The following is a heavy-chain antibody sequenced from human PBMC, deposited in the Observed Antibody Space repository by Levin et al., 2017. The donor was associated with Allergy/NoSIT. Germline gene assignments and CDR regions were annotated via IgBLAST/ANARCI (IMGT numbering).Heavy chain of an antibody. Sequence: GGSLRLSCAASGFTFSSYGMHWVRQAPGKGLEWVAVIWYDGSNKYYADSVKGRFTISRDNSKNTLYLQMNSLRAEDTAVDYCAREGGSSGWYWAYYFDYWGQGTLVTVSS. CDR2: IWYDGSNK. D-gene: IGHD6-19*01. CDR1: GFTFSSYG. J-gene: IGHJ4*02. CDR3: AREGGSSGWYWAYYFDY. V-gene: IGHV3-33*01.